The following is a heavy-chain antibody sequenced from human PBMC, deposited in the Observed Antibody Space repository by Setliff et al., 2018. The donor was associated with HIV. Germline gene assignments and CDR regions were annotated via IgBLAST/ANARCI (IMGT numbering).Heavy chain of an antibody. J-gene: IGHJ4*02. V-gene: IGHV3-23*03. D-gene: IGHD6-6*01. CDR1: GFTFSSYA. CDR2: IYSGDNST. Sequence: GGSLRLSCAASGFTFSSYAMTWVRQAPGKGLEWVSVIYSGDNSTYYADSVKGRFTISRDNSKNTLYLQMNSLRADDTAVYFCATRGIYSSSSLLFDYWGRGTLVTVSS. CDR3: ATRGIYSSSSLLFDY.